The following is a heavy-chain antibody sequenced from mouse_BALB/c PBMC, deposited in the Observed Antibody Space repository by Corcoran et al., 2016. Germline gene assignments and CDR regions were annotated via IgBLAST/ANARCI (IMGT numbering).Heavy chain of an antibody. CDR2: INTNTGEP. J-gene: IGHJ2*01. V-gene: IGHV9-3*02. Sequence: QIQLVQSGPELKKSGETVKISCKASGYTFTNYGMNWVKQTPGKDLKWMGRINTNTGEPTYAEEFKGRFAFSLETSASTAYLQINNLKNEDTATYFCANGNYFDYWGQGTTLTVSS. D-gene: IGHD2-1*01. CDR3: ANGNYFDY. CDR1: GYTFTNYG.